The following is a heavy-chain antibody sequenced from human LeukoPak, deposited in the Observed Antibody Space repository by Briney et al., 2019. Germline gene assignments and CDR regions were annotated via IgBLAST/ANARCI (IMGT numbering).Heavy chain of an antibody. Sequence: GGSLRLSCGASGFTFSSSAMSWVRQAPGKGLEWVSGISGSGGGTYYADSVKGRFTISRDNSKNTLYLQMNNLRAEDTAVYYCAKTRGSGPFDYWGQGTLVTVSS. J-gene: IGHJ4*02. CDR3: AKTRGSGPFDY. V-gene: IGHV3-23*01. D-gene: IGHD3-10*01. CDR2: ISGSGGGT. CDR1: GFTFSSSA.